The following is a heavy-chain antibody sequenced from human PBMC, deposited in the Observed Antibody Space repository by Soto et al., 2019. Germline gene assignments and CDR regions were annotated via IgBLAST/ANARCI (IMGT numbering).Heavy chain of an antibody. CDR1: HRSVGGYY. D-gene: IGHD6-6*01. CDR3: ARAPKVSGSSQTRPVS. Sequence: GTLELSFSICHRSVGGYYWSGIRPPHGKGLEWIGEISQSGNTNYSPSLKSRVSISIDTSKKQFSLNLASVSAADTAVYYCARAPKVSGSSQTRPVSWGQGTLVTVSS. V-gene: IGHV4-34*01. CDR2: ISQSGNT. J-gene: IGHJ1*01.